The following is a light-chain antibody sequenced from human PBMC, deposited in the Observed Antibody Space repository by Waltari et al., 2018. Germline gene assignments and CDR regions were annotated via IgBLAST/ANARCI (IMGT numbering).Light chain of an antibody. Sequence: TQSPGTLSLSPGERATLSCRTSQSISASHLAWYQQKPGQAPRLLIYGTSTRATGIPERFSGSGSGTDFSLTVTSMQPEDFAVYFCQQYGNSPWTFGQGTKVEV. V-gene: IGKV3-20*01. CDR3: QQYGNSPWT. J-gene: IGKJ1*01. CDR2: GTS. CDR1: QSISASH.